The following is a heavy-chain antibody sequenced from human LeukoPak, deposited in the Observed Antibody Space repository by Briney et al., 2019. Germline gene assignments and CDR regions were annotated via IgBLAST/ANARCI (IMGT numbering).Heavy chain of an antibody. CDR3: ARRHSSSWRLYYFDY. Sequence: AASVKVSCKASGGTFNSYAISWVRQAPGQGREWMGIINPSGGSTSYAQKFQGRVTMTRDMSTSTVYMELSSLRSEDTAVYYCARRHSSSWRLYYFDYWGQGTLVTVSS. CDR2: INPSGGST. CDR1: GGTFNSYA. J-gene: IGHJ4*02. V-gene: IGHV1-46*02. D-gene: IGHD6-13*01.